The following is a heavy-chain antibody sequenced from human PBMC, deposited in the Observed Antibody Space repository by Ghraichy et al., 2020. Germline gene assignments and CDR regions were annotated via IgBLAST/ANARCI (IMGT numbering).Heavy chain of an antibody. Sequence: GESLNISCAASGFTFSSYGMHWVRQAPGKGLEWVAVISKDGSDKNYVDSVKGRCTISRDNSKKIIYLEMKSLRAEDTAVYYCAKQRTTFGDYILDVWGQGTTVTVSS. V-gene: IGHV3-30*18. CDR2: ISKDGSDK. J-gene: IGHJ6*02. CDR3: AKQRTTFGDYILDV. D-gene: IGHD3-3*01. CDR1: GFTFSSYG.